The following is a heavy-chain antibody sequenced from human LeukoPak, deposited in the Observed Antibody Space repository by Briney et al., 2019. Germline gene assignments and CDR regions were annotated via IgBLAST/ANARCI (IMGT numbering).Heavy chain of an antibody. J-gene: IGHJ3*02. V-gene: IGHV4-61*01. CDR1: GDSVNSATFY. CDR3: ARDFWAATGAFEI. Sequence: SETLSLTCTVSGDSVNSATFYWAWIRQSPGKGLELIGYTYNRGNTYYNPSLNSRVTISVDTSKNQFSLKLRSVTAADSAVYYCARDFWAATGAFEIWGQGASVSVSS. CDR2: TYNRGNT. D-gene: IGHD3/OR15-3a*01.